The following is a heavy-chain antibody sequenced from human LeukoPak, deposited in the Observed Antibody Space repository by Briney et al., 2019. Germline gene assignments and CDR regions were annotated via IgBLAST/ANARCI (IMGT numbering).Heavy chain of an antibody. CDR3: ARGTTRASSTYSSSWDSYYYYYGMDV. V-gene: IGHV4-34*01. Sequence: SETLSLTCAVYGGSFSGYYWSWIRQPPGKGLEWIGEINHSGNTNYSPSLKSRVTISVDTSKNQFSLKLSSVTAADTAVYYCARGTTRASSTYSSSWDSYYYYYGMDVWGQGTTVTASS. D-gene: IGHD6-13*01. J-gene: IGHJ6*02. CDR2: INHSGNT. CDR1: GGSFSGYY.